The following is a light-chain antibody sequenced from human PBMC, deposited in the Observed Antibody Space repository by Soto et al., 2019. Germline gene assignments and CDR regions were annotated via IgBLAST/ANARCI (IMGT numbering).Light chain of an antibody. J-gene: IGLJ1*01. CDR1: SSDVGGYNY. CDR2: EVS. V-gene: IGLV2-8*01. Sequence: QSVLTQPPSASGSPGQSVTISCTGTSSDVGGYNYVSWYQQHPGKAPKLMIYEVSKRPSGVPDRFSASKSGNTASLTVSGLQSEDEADYYCSSYAGSKTLFGTGTKVTDL. CDR3: SSYAGSKTL.